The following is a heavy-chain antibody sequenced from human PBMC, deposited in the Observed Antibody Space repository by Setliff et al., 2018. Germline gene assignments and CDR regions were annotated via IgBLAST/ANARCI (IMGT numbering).Heavy chain of an antibody. J-gene: IGHJ4*02. V-gene: IGHV4-30-4*08. D-gene: IGHD3-10*01. Sequence: SETLSLTCTVSGGSISRGDYYWSWIRQPPGKGLEWIGYIFYSGSTYYNPSLKSRVTISVDTSKNQFSLKPSSVTAADTAVYYCRLWFGELLRDYWGQGTLVTVS. CDR2: IFYSGST. CDR3: RLWFGELLRDY. CDR1: GGSISRGDYY.